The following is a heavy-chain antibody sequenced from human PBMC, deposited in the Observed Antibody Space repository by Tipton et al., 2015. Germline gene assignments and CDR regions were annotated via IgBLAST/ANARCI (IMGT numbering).Heavy chain of an antibody. CDR3: ARGRDYYSGWRYYFDY. CDR1: GGTFSSYA. D-gene: IGHD6-19*01. J-gene: IGHJ4*02. CDR2: IIPIFATT. V-gene: IGHV1-69*01. Sequence: QSGPEVKKPGSSVKVSCKASGGTFSSYAISWVRQAPGQGLEWMGGIIPIFATTNYAQKFQGRVTITADESLSTAYMELSSLRSEDTAVYYCARGRDYYSGWRYYFDYWGQGTLVTVSS.